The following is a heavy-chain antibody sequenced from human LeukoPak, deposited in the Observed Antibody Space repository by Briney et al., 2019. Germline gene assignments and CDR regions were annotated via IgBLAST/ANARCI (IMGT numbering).Heavy chain of an antibody. CDR3: ARERYYYDSSGFDY. D-gene: IGHD3-22*01. V-gene: IGHV3-21*01. Sequence: GGSLRLSCAASGFTFSSYSMNWVRQAPGKGLEWVSSISSSSSYIYYADSVKGRFTISRDNAKNSLYLQMNSLRAEDTAVYYCARERYYYDSSGFDYWGQGNPGHRLL. CDR1: GFTFSSYS. CDR2: ISSSSSYI. J-gene: IGHJ4*02.